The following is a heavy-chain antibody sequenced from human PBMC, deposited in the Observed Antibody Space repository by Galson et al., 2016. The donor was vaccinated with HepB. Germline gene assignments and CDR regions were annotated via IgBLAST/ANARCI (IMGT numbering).Heavy chain of an antibody. D-gene: IGHD3-3*01. J-gene: IGHJ4*02. V-gene: IGHV3-33*06. CDR3: AKDRARITIFGVVMVGDY. Sequence: SLRLSCAASGFIFSSYGMHWVRQAPGKGLEWVALIWYDGSNNYYADSVKGRFTISRDNSKNTLYLQMNSLRAEDTAVYYCAKDRARITIFGVVMVGDYWGQGTLVTVSS. CDR2: IWYDGSNN. CDR1: GFIFSSYG.